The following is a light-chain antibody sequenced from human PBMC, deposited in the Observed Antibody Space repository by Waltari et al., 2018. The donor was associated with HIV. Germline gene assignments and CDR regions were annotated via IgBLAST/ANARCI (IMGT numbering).Light chain of an antibody. V-gene: IGKV1D-12*01. J-gene: IGKJ5*01. Sequence: DIEMTQSPSSVFASVGDRVNITCRASQGISSWLAWYQQTPGKANRLLIYDTSRLQTGVSSRFSGSGSGTDFTLTISSLEPEDFATYYCQQANSLPITFGQGTRLGIK. CDR1: QGISSW. CDR2: DTS. CDR3: QQANSLPIT.